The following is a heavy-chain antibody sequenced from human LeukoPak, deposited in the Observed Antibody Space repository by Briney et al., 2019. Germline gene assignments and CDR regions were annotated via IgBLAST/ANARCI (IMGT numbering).Heavy chain of an antibody. CDR2: VYYNGGT. CDR3: ARDQTYSGSGIYTYFDY. J-gene: IGHJ4*02. D-gene: IGHD3-10*01. Sequence: SETLSLTCTVSGGSISTYYWTWIRQPPGRGLEWIGYVYYNGGTNYNPSLKSRVIMSVDTSKDQFSLKLSSVTTADTAVYYCARDQTYSGSGIYTYFDYWGQGILVTVSS. CDR1: GGSISTYY. V-gene: IGHV4-59*01.